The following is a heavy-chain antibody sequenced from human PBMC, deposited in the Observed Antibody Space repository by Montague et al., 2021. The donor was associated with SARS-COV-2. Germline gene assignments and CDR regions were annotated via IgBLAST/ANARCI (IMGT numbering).Heavy chain of an antibody. Sequence: TLSLTCTVSGGSISSGGYYWSWIRQHPGKGLEWLGYIYYSGSTYYNPYLKSQVTISVETSKNQYSLKLSSVTAADTAVYYCARSSAPSITIFGVSNMYWYFDLWGRGTLVTVSS. V-gene: IGHV4-31*01. CDR3: ARSSAPSITIFGVSNMYWYFDL. D-gene: IGHD3-3*01. CDR1: GGSISSGGYY. CDR2: IYYSGST. J-gene: IGHJ2*01.